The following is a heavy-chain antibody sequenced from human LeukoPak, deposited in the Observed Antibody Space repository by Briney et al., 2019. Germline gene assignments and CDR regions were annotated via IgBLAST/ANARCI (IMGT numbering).Heavy chain of an antibody. Sequence: ASVKVSCKASGYTFTGHYIHWVRQAPGQGLEWMGRITPNSGDTNYPQKFQGRVTMTGDTSISTAYMELSRLKSDDTAVYYCAREPGGFGMDVWGEGTTVTVSS. CDR3: AREPGGFGMDV. J-gene: IGHJ6*03. V-gene: IGHV1-2*06. CDR2: ITPNSGDT. D-gene: IGHD3-3*01. CDR1: GYTFTGHY.